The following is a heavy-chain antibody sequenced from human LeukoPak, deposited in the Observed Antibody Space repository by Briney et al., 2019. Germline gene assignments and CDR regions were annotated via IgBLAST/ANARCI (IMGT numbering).Heavy chain of an antibody. V-gene: IGHV1-8*01. J-gene: IGHJ6*02. CDR1: GYTFTSYD. D-gene: IGHD3-10*01. CDR3: ARGPASGTRGYYYYGMDV. CDR2: MNPNSGNT. Sequence: ASVKVSCKASGYTFTSYDINWVRQATGQGLEWMGWMNPNSGNTGYAQKFQGRVTVTRNTSISTAYMELSSLRSEDTAVYYCARGPASGTRGYYYYGMDVWGQGTTVTVSS.